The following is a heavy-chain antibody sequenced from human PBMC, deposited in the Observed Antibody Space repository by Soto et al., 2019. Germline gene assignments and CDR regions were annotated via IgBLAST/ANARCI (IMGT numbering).Heavy chain of an antibody. Sequence: ASVKVSCKASGYTFTSYGISWVRQAPGQGLEWMGWISAYNGNTNYAQKLQGRVTMTTETSTSTAYMELRSLRPDDTAVYYCAREPYYDILTGYDAFDIWGQGTMVTVSS. V-gene: IGHV1-18*01. J-gene: IGHJ3*02. CDR1: GYTFTSYG. CDR3: AREPYYDILTGYDAFDI. D-gene: IGHD3-9*01. CDR2: ISAYNGNT.